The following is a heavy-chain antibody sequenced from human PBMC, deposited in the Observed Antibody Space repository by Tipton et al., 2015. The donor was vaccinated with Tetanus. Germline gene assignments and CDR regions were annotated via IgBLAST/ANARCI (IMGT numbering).Heavy chain of an antibody. D-gene: IGHD5-24*01. J-gene: IGHJ4*02. CDR2: IYYRGST. V-gene: IGHV4-59*01. Sequence: LRLSCAASGFTFTSYTMTWVRQAPGKGLQWIGYIYYRGSTNYYPSLKSRVTMSVDTSKNQFSLNLSSVTAADTAVYYCARGDGSTLHYWGQGTLVTVSS. CDR1: GFTFTSYT. CDR3: ARGDGSTLHY.